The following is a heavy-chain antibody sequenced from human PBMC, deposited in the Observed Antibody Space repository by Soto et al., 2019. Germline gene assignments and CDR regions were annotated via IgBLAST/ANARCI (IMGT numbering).Heavy chain of an antibody. CDR3: ASGLDMITFGGVIVTSFDY. CDR1: GGSISTYY. V-gene: IGHV4-59*01. Sequence: PSATLSLTCTVSGGSISTYYWSWIRQPPGKGLEGIGNIYYRGDNNYNPSLKSRVTISVDTSKNQFSLKLSSVTAADTAVYYCASGLDMITFGGVIVTSFDYWGQGTLVTVSS. J-gene: IGHJ4*02. CDR2: IYYRGDN. D-gene: IGHD3-16*02.